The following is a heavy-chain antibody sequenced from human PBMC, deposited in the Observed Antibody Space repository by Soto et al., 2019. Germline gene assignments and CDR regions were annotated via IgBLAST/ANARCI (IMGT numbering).Heavy chain of an antibody. CDR3: ARDVLLWFGDSLGGMDV. Sequence: QVQLVQSGAEVKKPGASVKVSCKASGCTFTGYYMHWVRQAPGQGLEWMGWINPNSGGTNYAQKFQGRVTMTRDTSISTAYMELSRLRSDDTAVYYCARDVLLWFGDSLGGMDVWGQGTTVTVSS. CDR1: GCTFTGYY. D-gene: IGHD3-10*01. V-gene: IGHV1-2*02. J-gene: IGHJ6*02. CDR2: INPNSGGT.